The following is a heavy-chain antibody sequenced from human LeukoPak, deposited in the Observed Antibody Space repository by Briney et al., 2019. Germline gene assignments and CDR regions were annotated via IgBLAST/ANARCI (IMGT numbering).Heavy chain of an antibody. D-gene: IGHD3-10*01. CDR3: ARHSYNYYGLDV. V-gene: IGHV4-59*08. J-gene: IGHJ6*02. Sequence: SETLSLTCTVSGGSISPYYWSWIRQPPGKGLEWVGYIYYSGTTNYNPSLKSRVTMSVDTSNNHLSLRLTSVTAADTALYYCARHSYNYYGLDVWGQGTTITVSS. CDR1: GGSISPYY. CDR2: IYYSGTT.